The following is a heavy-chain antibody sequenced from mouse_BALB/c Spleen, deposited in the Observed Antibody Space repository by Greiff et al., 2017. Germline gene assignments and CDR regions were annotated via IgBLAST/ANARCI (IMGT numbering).Heavy chain of an antibody. CDR3: ASLYDGFAY. D-gene: IGHD2-14*01. Sequence: EVKLVESGGDLVKPGGSLKLSCAASGFTFSSYGMSWVRQTPDKRLEWVATISSGGSYTYYPDSVKGRFTISRDNAKNTLYLQMSSLKSEDTAMYDGASLYDGFAYWGQGTLVTVSA. J-gene: IGHJ3*01. CDR2: ISSGGSYT. CDR1: GFTFSSYG. V-gene: IGHV5-6*02.